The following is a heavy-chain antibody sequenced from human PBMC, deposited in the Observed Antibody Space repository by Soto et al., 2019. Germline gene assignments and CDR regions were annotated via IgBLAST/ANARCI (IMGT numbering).Heavy chain of an antibody. V-gene: IGHV1-3*01. CDR3: ARDIQSVGPRANDAFDV. CDR1: GFTFSDNL. CDR2: LNPDTGNT. J-gene: IGHJ3*01. Sequence: QVQLVQSGAELKKPGASVNISCTASGFTFSDNLINWVRQVPGQGLEWMGWLNPDTGNTIYSETFQGRVTISRHPAASTAYLALSGLANEDTALYFCARDIQSVGPRANDAFDVWGQGTMITVSS. D-gene: IGHD5-18*01.